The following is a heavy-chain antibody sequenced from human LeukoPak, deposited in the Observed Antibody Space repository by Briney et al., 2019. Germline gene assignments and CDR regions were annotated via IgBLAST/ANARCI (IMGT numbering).Heavy chain of an antibody. V-gene: IGHV4-34*01. J-gene: IGHJ6*03. CDR3: ARKEAYCSSTSCYYYYYYMDV. Sequence: SETLSLTCTVSGGSISNYYWSWIRQPPGKGLEWIGEINHSGSTNYNPSLKSRVTISVDTSKNQFSLKLSSVTAADTAVYYCARKEAYCSSTSCYYYYYYMDVWGKGTTVTVSS. D-gene: IGHD2-2*01. CDR2: INHSGST. CDR1: GGSISNYY.